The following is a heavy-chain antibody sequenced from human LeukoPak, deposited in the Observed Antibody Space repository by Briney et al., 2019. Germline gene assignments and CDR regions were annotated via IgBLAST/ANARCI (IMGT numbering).Heavy chain of an antibody. V-gene: IGHV1-18*01. CDR2: IRGYNGDT. D-gene: IGHD3-16*01. J-gene: IGHJ4*02. CDR1: GYPLNTYD. Sequence: ASVKVSCKASGYPLNTYDISWVRQAPGQGLEWMGWIRGYNGDTKYAQKFQARVTMTTDTSTSTAYMELRSLRTDDTAVYYCAREEYVWGSYRFVDYWGQGTLVTVSP. CDR3: AREEYVWGSYRFVDY.